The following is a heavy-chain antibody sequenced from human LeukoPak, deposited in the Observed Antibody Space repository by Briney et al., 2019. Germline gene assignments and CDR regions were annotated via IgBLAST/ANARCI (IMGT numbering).Heavy chain of an antibody. J-gene: IGHJ3*02. D-gene: IGHD6-19*01. CDR3: ALAGTFLGAFDI. Sequence: GGSLRLSCAASGFTFSSYAMSWVGQAPGKGVEGVSAISGSGGSTYYADSVKGRFTISRDNSKNTLYLQMNSLRAEDTAVYYCALAGTFLGAFDIWGQGTMVTVSS. V-gene: IGHV3-23*01. CDR2: ISGSGGST. CDR1: GFTFSSYA.